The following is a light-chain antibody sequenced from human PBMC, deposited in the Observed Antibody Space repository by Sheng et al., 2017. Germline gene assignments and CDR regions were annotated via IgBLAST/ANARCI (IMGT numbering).Light chain of an antibody. J-gene: IGKJ2*01. Sequence: EIVLTQSPATLSLSPGERATLSCRASQSVGNYLAWYQQKPGQAPRLLISDASNRATDIPARFSGSGSGTDFTLTISSLEPEDLAVYYCQQRSIWPPYTFGQGTKLEI. CDR3: QQRSIWPPYT. CDR2: DAS. CDR1: QSVGNY. V-gene: IGKV3-11*01.